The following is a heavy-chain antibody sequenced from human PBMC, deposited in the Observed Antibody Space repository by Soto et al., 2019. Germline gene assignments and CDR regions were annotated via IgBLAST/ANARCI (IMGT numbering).Heavy chain of an antibody. V-gene: IGHV1-8*01. CDR3: ARLVAARDPTLFGVVMNFDS. J-gene: IGHJ4*02. D-gene: IGHD3-3*01. CDR1: GYTFTSYD. CDR2: MNPNSGNT. Sequence: QVQLVQSGAEVKKPGASVKVSCKASGYTFTSYDINWVRQATGQGLEWMGWMNPNSGNTGYAQKFQGRVTMTRNTSISTAYMELSSLRSEDTAVYYCARLVAARDPTLFGVVMNFDSWGQGTLVTVSS.